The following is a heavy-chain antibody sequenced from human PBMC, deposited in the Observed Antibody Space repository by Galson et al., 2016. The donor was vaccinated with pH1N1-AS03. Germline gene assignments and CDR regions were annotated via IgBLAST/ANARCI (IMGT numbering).Heavy chain of an antibody. CDR2: ISSRGDDI. V-gene: IGHV3-21*01. CDR3: ARDAPEAPVGASFDY. Sequence: SLRLSCEGSGFTFSKYRIAWVRQAPGQGLEWVSSISSRGDDIYYADSVKGRFTISRDNAKNSVYLQMNSLRAEDTAVYYCARDAPEAPVGASFDYWGQGTLVIVSS. D-gene: IGHD4/OR15-4a*01. J-gene: IGHJ4*02. CDR1: GFTFSKYR.